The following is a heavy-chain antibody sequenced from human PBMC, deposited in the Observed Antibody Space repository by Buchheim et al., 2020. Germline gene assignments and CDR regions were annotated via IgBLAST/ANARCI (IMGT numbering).Heavy chain of an antibody. CDR2: IYTSGST. CDR3: ARGVPYYDILTGYYIGHVDY. V-gene: IGHV4-61*02. J-gene: IGHJ4*02. CDR1: GGSISSGSYY. Sequence: QVQLQESGPGLVKPSQTLSLTCTVSGGSISSGSYYWSWIRQPAGKGLEWIGRIYTSGSTNYNPSLKSRVTITVDTSKNQFPLKLSSVTAADTAVYYCARGVPYYDILTGYYIGHVDYWGQGTL. D-gene: IGHD3-9*01.